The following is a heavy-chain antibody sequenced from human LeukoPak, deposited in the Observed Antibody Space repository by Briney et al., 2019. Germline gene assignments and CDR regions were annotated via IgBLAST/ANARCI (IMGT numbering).Heavy chain of an antibody. CDR2: ISGSGGST. V-gene: IGHV3-23*01. J-gene: IGHJ4*02. CDR1: GFTFNDYA. Sequence: PGGSLRLSCAASGFTFNDYAMSWVRQAPGKGLEWVSAISGSGGSTYYADSVKGRFTISRDNAKNSLYLQMNSLRDEDTAVYYCASAYYDYVWGSYSPFDYWGQGTLVTVSS. D-gene: IGHD3-16*01. CDR3: ASAYYDYVWGSYSPFDY.